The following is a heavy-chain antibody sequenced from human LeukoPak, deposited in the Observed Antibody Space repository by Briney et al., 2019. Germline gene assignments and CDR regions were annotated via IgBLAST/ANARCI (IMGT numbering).Heavy chain of an antibody. J-gene: IGHJ4*02. CDR2: INHSGST. CDR3: ARVRQYSGSSTGFIGH. D-gene: IGHD3-10*01. CDR1: GGSFSGYY. Sequence: PSETLSLTCAVYGGSFSGYYWSWIRQPPGKGLEWIGEINHSGSTNYNPSLKSRVTISVDTSKNQFSLKLSSVTAADTAVYYCARVRQYSGSSTGFIGHWGQGTLVTVSS. V-gene: IGHV4-34*01.